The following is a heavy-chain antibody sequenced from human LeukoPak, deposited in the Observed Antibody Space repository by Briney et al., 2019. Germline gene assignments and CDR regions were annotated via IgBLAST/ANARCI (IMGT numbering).Heavy chain of an antibody. Sequence: PGGSLRLSCAASGFTFDDYAMHWVRHAPGKGLEWVSGISWNSGSIGYADSVKGRFTISRDNAKNSLYLQMNSLRAEDTALYYCAKGTDTAMVTGWFDPWGQGTLVTVSS. CDR3: AKGTDTAMVTGWFDP. D-gene: IGHD5-18*01. CDR1: GFTFDDYA. V-gene: IGHV3-9*01. CDR2: ISWNSGSI. J-gene: IGHJ5*02.